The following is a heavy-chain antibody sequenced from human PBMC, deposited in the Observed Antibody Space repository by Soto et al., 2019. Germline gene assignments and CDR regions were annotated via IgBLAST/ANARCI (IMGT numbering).Heavy chain of an antibody. Sequence: ESGGGVVQPGRSLTLSCAASGFSFRTSGMHWVRQAPGKGLEWVTGMWYDGHVEGYLDSVKGRFTISRDNSNSLMSLQMSNLRVDDTAVYYCARGLPKVAGGAFDIWGHGTMVTVSS. CDR3: ARGLPKVAGGAFDI. V-gene: IGHV3-33*01. J-gene: IGHJ3*02. CDR2: MWYDGHVE. D-gene: IGHD2-15*01. CDR1: GFSFRTSG.